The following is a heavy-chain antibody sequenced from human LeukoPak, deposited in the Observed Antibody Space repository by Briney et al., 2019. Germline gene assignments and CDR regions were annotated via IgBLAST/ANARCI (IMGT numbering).Heavy chain of an antibody. CDR1: GYXFTRYY. D-gene: IGHD2-2*02. Sequence: ASVKVSCTASGYXFTRYYIHWVRQAPGQGLEWMGIINPSGGSTTYAQKFQGRVTMTRDTSTSTVYMELSSLRSEDTAVYYCARWTSRYISWFDPWGQGTLVTVSS. J-gene: IGHJ5*02. CDR3: ARWTSRYISWFDP. CDR2: INPSGGST. V-gene: IGHV1-46*01.